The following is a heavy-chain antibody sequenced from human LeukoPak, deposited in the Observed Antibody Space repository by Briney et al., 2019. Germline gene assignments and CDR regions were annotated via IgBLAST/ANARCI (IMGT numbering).Heavy chain of an antibody. V-gene: IGHV3-21*01. D-gene: IGHD2-2*01. CDR3: ARGYAAAFDS. CDR1: GFTFSTYS. J-gene: IGHJ4*02. Sequence: PGGSLRLSCAGSGFTFSTYSMNWVRQAPGKGLEWVSSITSSNNYIYYADSMKGRFTISRDNAKNSLYLQMNSLRAEDTAVFYYARGYAAAFDSWGQGALVTVSS. CDR2: ITSSNNYI.